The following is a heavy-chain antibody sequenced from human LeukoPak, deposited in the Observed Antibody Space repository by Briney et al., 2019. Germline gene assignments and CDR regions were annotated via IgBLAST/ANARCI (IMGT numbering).Heavy chain of an antibody. J-gene: IGHJ4*02. CDR3: ARDQITIFGVVSGSNDY. CDR1: GYTFTSYY. Sequence: ASVKVSCKASGYTFTSYYMHWVRQAPGQGLEWMGIINPSGGSTSYAQKFQGRVTMTRDTSTSTVYMELSSLRSEDTAVYYCARDQITIFGVVSGSNDYWGQGTLVTVSS. CDR2: INPSGGST. V-gene: IGHV1-46*03. D-gene: IGHD3-3*01.